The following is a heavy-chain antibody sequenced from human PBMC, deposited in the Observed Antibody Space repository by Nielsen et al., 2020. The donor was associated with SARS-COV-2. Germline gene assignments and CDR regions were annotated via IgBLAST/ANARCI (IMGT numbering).Heavy chain of an antibody. D-gene: IGHD1-26*01. CDR2: ISRSGSSI. J-gene: IGHJ4*02. Sequence: GESLKISCAASGFDFSNFNMAWVRQGPGKGLEWVCFISRSGSSIHYGDSVKGRFTISRDNSENTLYLQMNSLRPDDTAVYYCARGRLSESYYFDSWGPGTQVNVSP. V-gene: IGHV3-21*01. CDR1: GFDFSNFN. CDR3: ARGRLSESYYFDS.